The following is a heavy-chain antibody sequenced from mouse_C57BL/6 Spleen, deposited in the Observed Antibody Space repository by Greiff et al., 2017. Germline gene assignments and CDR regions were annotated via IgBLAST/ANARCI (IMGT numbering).Heavy chain of an antibody. CDR3: ARRYYYGREGDAMDY. CDR1: GYTFTSYW. CDR2: IYPGSGST. J-gene: IGHJ4*01. V-gene: IGHV1-55*01. Sequence: QVQLQQPGAELVKPGASVKMSCKASGYTFTSYWITWVKQRPGQGLEWIGDIYPGSGSTNYNEKFKSKATLAVDTSSSTAYMQLSSLTSEDSAVYYCARRYYYGREGDAMDYWGQGTSGTVSS. D-gene: IGHD1-1*01.